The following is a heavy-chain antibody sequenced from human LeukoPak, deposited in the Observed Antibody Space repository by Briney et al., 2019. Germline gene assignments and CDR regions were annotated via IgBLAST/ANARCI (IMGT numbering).Heavy chain of an antibody. V-gene: IGHV4/OR15-8*02. CDR3: ARMIISAWRQSDL. CDR1: GDSTSSYQW. J-gene: IGHJ5*02. Sequence: SETLSLTCSVSGDSTSSYQWWNWVRQPPGKGLEWIGEIHLNGNTNYNPSLKSRVTMSIDKSRNQLSLNLRSVTAVDTAIYYCARMIISAWRQSDLWGQGTLVTVSS. D-gene: IGHD3-16*01. CDR2: IHLNGNT.